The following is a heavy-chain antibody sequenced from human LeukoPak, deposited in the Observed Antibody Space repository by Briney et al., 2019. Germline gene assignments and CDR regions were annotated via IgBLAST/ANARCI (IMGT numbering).Heavy chain of an antibody. CDR3: ARSAGTTGTTWEVYYYYYYMDV. D-gene: IGHD1-1*01. V-gene: IGHV3-7*01. Sequence: GGSLRLSCAASGFTFSSYWMSWVRQAPGKGLEWVANIKQDGSEKYYVDSVKGRFTISRDNAKNSLYLQMNSLRAEDTAVYYCARSAGTTGTTWEVYYYYYYMDVWGKGTTVTVSS. CDR1: GFTFSSYW. CDR2: IKQDGSEK. J-gene: IGHJ6*03.